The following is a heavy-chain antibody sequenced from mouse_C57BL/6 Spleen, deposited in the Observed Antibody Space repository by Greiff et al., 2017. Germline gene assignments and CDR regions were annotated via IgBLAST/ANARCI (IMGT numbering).Heavy chain of an antibody. CDR2: IHPNSGST. CDR1: GYTFTSYW. Sequence: VQLQQPGAELVKPGASVKLSCKASGYTFTSYWMHWVKQRPGQGLEWIGMIHPNSGSTNYNEKFQSKATLTVDKSSSTAYMQRSSLTSEDSAVYYCARSPYYGNYVGDFDVWGTGTTVTVSS. D-gene: IGHD2-10*01. J-gene: IGHJ1*03. V-gene: IGHV1-64*01. CDR3: ARSPYYGNYVGDFDV.